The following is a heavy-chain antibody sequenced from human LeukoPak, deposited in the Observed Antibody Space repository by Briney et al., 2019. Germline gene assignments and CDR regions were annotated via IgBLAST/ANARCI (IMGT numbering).Heavy chain of an antibody. Sequence: QPGGSLRLSCAASGFTFSNYAMSWVRQAPGKGLEWVSGISLGTSDTYYADSVKGRFTISRDNSRTTLYLQMNSLRAEDTAVYYRAKRLLFSYGPGFYYWGQGTLVTVSS. CDR3: AKRLLFSYGPGFYY. CDR1: GFTFSNYA. D-gene: IGHD5-18*01. J-gene: IGHJ4*02. CDR2: ISLGTSDT. V-gene: IGHV3-23*01.